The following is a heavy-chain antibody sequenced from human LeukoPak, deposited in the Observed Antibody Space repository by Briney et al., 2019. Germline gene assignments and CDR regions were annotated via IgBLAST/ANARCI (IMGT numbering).Heavy chain of an antibody. CDR1: GYTFTGYY. V-gene: IGHV1-2*02. J-gene: IGHJ4*02. CDR2: INPNSGGT. CDR3: ARDRFDSSGYYYGPGDY. D-gene: IGHD3-22*01. Sequence: ASVKVSCKASGYTFTGYYMHWVRQAPGQGLEWMGWINPNSGGTNYAQKFQGRVTMTRDTSISTAYMELSRLRSDDTAVYYCARDRFDSSGYYYGPGDYWGQGTLVTVSS.